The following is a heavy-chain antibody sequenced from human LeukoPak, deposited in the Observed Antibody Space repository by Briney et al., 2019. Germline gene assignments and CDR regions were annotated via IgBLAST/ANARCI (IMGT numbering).Heavy chain of an antibody. J-gene: IGHJ4*02. V-gene: IGHV1-18*01. D-gene: IGHD1-26*01. CDR1: GYTFTSYG. Sequence: VSVKGSCRASGYTFTSYGISWVRQAPGQGLEWMGWISAYNGNTNYAQKLQGRVTITTDTSTSTAYMELRSLRSDDTAVYYCARDGQTFRSGSYSDPFDYWGQGTLVTVSS. CDR2: ISAYNGNT. CDR3: ARDGQTFRSGSYSDPFDY.